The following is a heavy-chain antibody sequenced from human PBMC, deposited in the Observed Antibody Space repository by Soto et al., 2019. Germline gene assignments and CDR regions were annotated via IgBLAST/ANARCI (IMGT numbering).Heavy chain of an antibody. J-gene: IGHJ4*02. CDR3: ARGSTYYFDSNRYHGYFDP. V-gene: IGHV4-30-2*01. D-gene: IGHD3-22*01. CDR1: CGSISSDGYS. CDR2: ISDSGDT. Sequence: SETLSLTCAVSCGSISSDGYSWTWIRQPPGKALEWLGYISDSGDTYYNPSLKSRATISADRPKNQFSLNLSSVTAADTAVYYCARGSTYYFDSNRYHGYFDPWGQGTPVTVSS.